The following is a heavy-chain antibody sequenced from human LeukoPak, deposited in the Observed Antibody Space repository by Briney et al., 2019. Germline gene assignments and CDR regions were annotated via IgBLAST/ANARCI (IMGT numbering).Heavy chain of an antibody. V-gene: IGHV4-4*09. J-gene: IGHJ4*02. CDR3: ARLSKDTVVLPAAMAHYFDY. CDR2: IYSSGST. Sequence: SETLSLTCTVSGGSISAYYWSWIRQPPGKGLEWIGYIYSSGSTNYNPTLKSRVTMSVDTSKNQFPLKLNSMTAADTAVYYCARLSKDTVVLPAAMAHYFDYWGQGTLVTVSS. CDR1: GGSISAYY. D-gene: IGHD2-2*01.